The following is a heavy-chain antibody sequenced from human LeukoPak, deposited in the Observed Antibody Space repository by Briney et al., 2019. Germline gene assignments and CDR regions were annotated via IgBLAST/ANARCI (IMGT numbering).Heavy chain of an antibody. CDR2: ISSGSSTI. D-gene: IGHD6-13*01. V-gene: IGHV3-48*01. Sequence: GGSLRLSCAASGFIFSDDNMNWVRQAPGKGLEWVSYISSGSSTIYYADSVEGRFTISRDNAKNSLYLQMNSLRAEDTAVYYCARAGSSSWYRRYYYGMDVWGQGTTVTVSS. CDR1: GFIFSDDN. J-gene: IGHJ6*02. CDR3: ARAGSSSWYRRYYYGMDV.